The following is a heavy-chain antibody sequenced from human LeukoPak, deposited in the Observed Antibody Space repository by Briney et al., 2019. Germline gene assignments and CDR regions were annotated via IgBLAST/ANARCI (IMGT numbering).Heavy chain of an antibody. CDR2: IYTCGST. CDR3: ARGRAVAGTDYYYYGMDV. Sequence: SQTLSLTCTVSGGSISSGSYYWSWIRQPAGKGLEWIGRIYTCGSTNYNPSLKSRVTISVDTSKNQFSLKLSSVTAADTAVYYCARGRAVAGTDYYYYGMDVWGQGTTVTVSS. D-gene: IGHD6-19*01. J-gene: IGHJ6*02. V-gene: IGHV4-61*02. CDR1: GGSISSGSYY.